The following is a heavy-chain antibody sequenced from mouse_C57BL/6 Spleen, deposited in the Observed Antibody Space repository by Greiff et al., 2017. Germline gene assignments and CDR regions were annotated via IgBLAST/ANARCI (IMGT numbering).Heavy chain of an antibody. CDR2: IRNKANGYTT. CDR1: GFTFTDYY. Sequence: EVQLVESGGGLVQPGGSLSLSCAASGFTFTDYYMSWVRQPPGKALEWLGFIRNKANGYTTEYSASVKGRFTISRDNSQSILYLQMNALRAEDSATYYCARYSDYDGLAYWGQGTLVTVSA. D-gene: IGHD2-4*01. CDR3: ARYSDYDGLAY. V-gene: IGHV7-3*01. J-gene: IGHJ3*01.